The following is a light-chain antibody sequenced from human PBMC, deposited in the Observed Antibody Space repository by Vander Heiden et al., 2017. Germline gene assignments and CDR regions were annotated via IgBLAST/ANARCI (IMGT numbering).Light chain of an antibody. CDR1: HSISSW. V-gene: IGKV1-5*01. CDR3: QQYNSYSQT. J-gene: IGKJ1*01. Sequence: DIQMTQSHSTLSASVGDRVTITCRARHSISSWLAWYQQKPGKAPKLLIYDASSLESGVPTRFSGSGSGTEFTLTISSLQPDDFATYYCQQYNSYSQTFGQGTKVEIK. CDR2: DAS.